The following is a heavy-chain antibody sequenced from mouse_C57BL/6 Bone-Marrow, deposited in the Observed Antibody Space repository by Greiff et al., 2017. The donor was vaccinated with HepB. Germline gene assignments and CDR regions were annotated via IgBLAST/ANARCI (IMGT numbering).Heavy chain of an antibody. Sequence: EVKLQESGGGLVKPGGSLKLSCAASGFTFSDYGMHWVRQAPEKGLEWVAYISSGSSTIYYADTVKGRFTISRDNAKNTLFLQMTSLRSEDTAMYYCAGFTTAPFDYWGQGTTLTVSS. CDR2: ISSGSSTI. V-gene: IGHV5-17*01. J-gene: IGHJ2*01. CDR3: AGFTTAPFDY. CDR1: GFTFSDYG. D-gene: IGHD1-2*01.